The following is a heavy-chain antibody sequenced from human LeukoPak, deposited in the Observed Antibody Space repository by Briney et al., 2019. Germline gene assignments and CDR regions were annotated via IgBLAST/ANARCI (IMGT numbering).Heavy chain of an antibody. CDR2: IYYNPNT. Sequence: PSETQSFTGTVARGSISCFFWSWLRQPPGSGLYCSGNIYYNPNTNYNPSIKSRVTLSVDTSKKKLSLKLSSVTASDTAVYYCAREDAQSTVPEGMDVWGQGTTVSVCS. CDR3: AREDAQSTVPEGMDV. V-gene: IGHV4-59*01. D-gene: IGHD4-17*01. CDR1: RGSISCFF. J-gene: IGHJ6*01.